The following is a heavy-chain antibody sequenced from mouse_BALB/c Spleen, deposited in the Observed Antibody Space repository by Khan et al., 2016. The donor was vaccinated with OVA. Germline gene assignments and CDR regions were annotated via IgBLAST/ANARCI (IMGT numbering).Heavy chain of an antibody. CDR2: ISPGSGDT. J-gene: IGHJ3*01. CDR1: GYSFTDYY. CDR3: ASRNYFGYTFAY. Sequence: VQLQESGAELARPGASVKLSCKASGYSFTDYYINWVKQRTGQGLEWIGEISPGSGDTYYNEKFKGKATMTADKSSSTAYMQLSSQTSEASAVYSWASRNYFGYTFAYWGQGTLVTVSA. D-gene: IGHD1-2*01. V-gene: IGHV1-77*01.